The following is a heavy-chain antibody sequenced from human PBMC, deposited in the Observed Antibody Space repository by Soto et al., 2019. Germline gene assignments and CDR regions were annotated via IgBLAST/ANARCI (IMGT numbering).Heavy chain of an antibody. CDR3: ARDRGYYYDSSGYYGPYYYGLDV. J-gene: IGHJ6*02. D-gene: IGHD3-22*01. CDR2: ISCSSSTI. CDR1: GFTFSRYS. V-gene: IGHV3-48*01. Sequence: GSLRLSCAASGFTFSRYSMNWVRQAPGKGLGWVSYISCSSSTIYYADSVKGRFTISRDNAKNSLYLQMNSLRAEDTAVYYCARDRGYYYDSSGYYGPYYYGLDVWGQGTTVTVSS.